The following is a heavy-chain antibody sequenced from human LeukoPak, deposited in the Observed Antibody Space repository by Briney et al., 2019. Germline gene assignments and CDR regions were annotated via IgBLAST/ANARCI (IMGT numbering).Heavy chain of an antibody. V-gene: IGHV3-7*01. CDR1: GFTFNNYW. J-gene: IGHJ4*02. CDR2: IKQDGSEK. D-gene: IGHD3-16*02. CDR3: ARSLWPEDY. Sequence: PGGSLRLSCAASGFTFNNYWVSWVRQAPGKGLEWVANIKQDGSEKNYVDSVKGRFTISRDNAKTSLYLQMNSLRAEDTAVYYCARSLWPEDYWGQGTLVTVSS.